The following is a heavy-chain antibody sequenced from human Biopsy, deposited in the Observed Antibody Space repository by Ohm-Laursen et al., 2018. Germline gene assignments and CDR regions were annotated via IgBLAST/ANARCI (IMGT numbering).Heavy chain of an antibody. J-gene: IGHJ4*02. CDR2: INPNSGDT. CDR1: GYPFSNYY. CDR3: ARMEQPHDY. Sequence: ASVKVPCKVSGYPFSNYYLFWVRQAPGQGLEWMGRINPNSGDTVFARNFQGRVTMTRDTAISTVYMDLRNLRPDDTAVYFCARMEQPHDYWGQGTLVTVSS. V-gene: IGHV1-2*06. D-gene: IGHD6-13*01.